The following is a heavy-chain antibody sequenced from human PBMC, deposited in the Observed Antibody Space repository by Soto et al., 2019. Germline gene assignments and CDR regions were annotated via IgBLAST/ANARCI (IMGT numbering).Heavy chain of an antibody. CDR2: VFSNDAK. V-gene: IGHV2-26*01. J-gene: IGHJ4*02. Sequence: SGPTLVNPTETLTLTCTVSGFSLSHIRLGVGWIRQPPGKALEWLAHVFSNDAKSYSPSLKGRLTISRDTFRSQVVLTLTNVDPVDTATYFCARIERYSTYEYFDFSGQGPLVTLSS. CDR3: ARIERYSTYEYFDF. CDR1: GFSLSHIRLG. D-gene: IGHD5-12*01.